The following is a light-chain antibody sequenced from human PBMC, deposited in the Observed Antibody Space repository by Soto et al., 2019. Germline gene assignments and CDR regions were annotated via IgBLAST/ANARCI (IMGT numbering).Light chain of an antibody. Sequence: DIQMTQSPSSLSASVVDRVTITCRASQSISSSLNWYQQKPGKAPELLIYAASSLHTGVPSRFSGSGSGTDFTLTISSLQPEDFATYYCQQSYTTPRDFGQGTRLEIK. CDR3: QQSYTTPRD. V-gene: IGKV1-39*01. CDR2: AAS. CDR1: QSISSS. J-gene: IGKJ5*01.